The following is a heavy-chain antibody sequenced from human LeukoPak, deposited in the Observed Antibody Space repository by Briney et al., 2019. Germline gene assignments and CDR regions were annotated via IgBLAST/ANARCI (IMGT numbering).Heavy chain of an antibody. Sequence: PGGSLRLSCAASGFTFSDYYMSCIRQAPGQGLEWVSYISSSGSTIYYADSVKGRFTISRDNAKNSLYLQMNSLRAEDTAVYYCARDRRYCSSTSCSSDAFDIWGQGTMVTVSS. V-gene: IGHV3-11*04. J-gene: IGHJ3*02. CDR3: ARDRRYCSSTSCSSDAFDI. CDR1: GFTFSDYY. D-gene: IGHD2-2*01. CDR2: ISSSGSTI.